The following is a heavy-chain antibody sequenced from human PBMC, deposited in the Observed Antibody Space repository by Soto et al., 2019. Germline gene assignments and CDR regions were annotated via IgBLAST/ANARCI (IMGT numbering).Heavy chain of an antibody. J-gene: IGHJ5*02. CDR1: GYTLTSYA. D-gene: IGHD7-27*01. Sequence: ASVKVSCKASGYTLTSYAMHWVRQAPGQRLEWMGWINAGNGNTKYSQKFQGRVTITGDTSASTVYMELRSLRSEGTAVYYCARGFAGPWGWFDPWGQGTLVTVSS. V-gene: IGHV1-3*01. CDR3: ARGFAGPWGWFDP. CDR2: INAGNGNT.